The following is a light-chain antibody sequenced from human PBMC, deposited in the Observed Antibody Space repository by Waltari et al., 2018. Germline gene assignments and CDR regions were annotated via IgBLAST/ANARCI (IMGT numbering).Light chain of an antibody. CDR1: ESIGRT. CDR3: QKYGTRPAT. J-gene: IGKJ1*01. V-gene: IGKV3-20*01. CDR2: DAS. Sequence: EIVLTQSPGTLSLSPGERATLSCRASESIGRTLAWYQQKPGQPPRLLVYDASSRATGIPGRFSGGGAGTDFSLTISRLEPEDFAVYYCQKYGTRPATFGQGTKVEIK.